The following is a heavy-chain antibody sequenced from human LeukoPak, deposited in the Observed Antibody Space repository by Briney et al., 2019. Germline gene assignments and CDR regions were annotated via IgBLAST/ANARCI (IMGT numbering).Heavy chain of an antibody. Sequence: SETLSLTCTVSGGSINSYYWSWIRQPPGKGLEWIGYIHYSGSTKYNPSLKSRVTISVDTSKNQFSLKLSSLTAADTAVYYCARWYTSGWAFDFWGQGTLVTVSS. CDR1: GGSINSYY. J-gene: IGHJ4*02. CDR2: IHYSGST. V-gene: IGHV4-59*08. D-gene: IGHD6-19*01. CDR3: ARWYTSGWAFDF.